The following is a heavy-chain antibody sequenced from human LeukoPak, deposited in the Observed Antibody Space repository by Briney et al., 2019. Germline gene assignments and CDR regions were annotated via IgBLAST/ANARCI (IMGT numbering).Heavy chain of an antibody. D-gene: IGHD3-22*01. CDR1: GYSFATFW. J-gene: IGHJ3*02. CDR3: AKTNYYETSGWASGLSPFDM. CDR2: IYPVDSDT. Sequence: GESLKISCKGSGYSFATFWIAWVRQVPGKGLEWIGVIYPVDSDTRYSPSFQGQVTISVDKSTSTAYLQWSSLKASDTAMYYCAKTNYYETSGWASGLSPFDMWGRGTTVTVSS. V-gene: IGHV5-51*01.